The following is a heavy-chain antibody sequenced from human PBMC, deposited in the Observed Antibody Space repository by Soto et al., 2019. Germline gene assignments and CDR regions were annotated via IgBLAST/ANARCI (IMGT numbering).Heavy chain of an antibody. J-gene: IGHJ6*02. CDR3: ARGSYYDILTGYYDPSYYYYGMDV. CDR1: GYTFTSYY. CDR2: IKPSGGST. V-gene: IGHV1-46*01. D-gene: IGHD3-9*01. Sequence: ASVKVSCKASGYTFTSYYMHWVRQAPGQGLEWMGIIKPSGGSTSYAQKFQGRVTMTRDTSTSTVYMELSSLRSEDTAVYYCARGSYYDILTGYYDPSYYYYGMDVWGQGTTVTVSS.